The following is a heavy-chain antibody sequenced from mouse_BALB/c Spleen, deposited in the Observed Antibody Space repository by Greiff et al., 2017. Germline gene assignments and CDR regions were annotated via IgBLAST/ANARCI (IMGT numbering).Heavy chain of an antibody. CDR3: ARRGTARATYAMDY. D-gene: IGHD3-2*01. CDR2: ISYSGST. J-gene: IGHJ4*01. V-gene: IGHV3-2*02. Sequence: EVQGVESGPGLVKPSQSLSLTCTVTGYSITSDYAWNWIRQFPGNKLEWMGYISYSGSTSYNPSLKSRISITRDTSKNQFFLQLNSVTTEDTATYYCARRGTARATYAMDYWGQGTSVTVSS. CDR1: GYSITSDYA.